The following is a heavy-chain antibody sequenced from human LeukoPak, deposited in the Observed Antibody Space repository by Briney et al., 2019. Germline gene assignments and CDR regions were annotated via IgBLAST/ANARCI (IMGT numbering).Heavy chain of an antibody. V-gene: IGHV4-39*01. J-gene: IGHJ4*02. D-gene: IGHD6-19*01. Sequence: PSETLSLTCTVSGXSICSSIDYWGWIRRPPGKGLELIRSIYYVGNTYYSPSLKRRVTMSVDTCRNQFSLMLSYVTAADSAVYYCARLGAVDGTSHWGQGTLVTVSS. CDR1: GXSICSSIDY. CDR2: IYYVGNT. CDR3: ARLGAVDGTSH.